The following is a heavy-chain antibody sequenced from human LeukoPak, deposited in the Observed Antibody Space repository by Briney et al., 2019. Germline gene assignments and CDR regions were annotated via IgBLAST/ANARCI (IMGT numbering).Heavy chain of an antibody. CDR3: ARDASPSAVATLAN. D-gene: IGHD5-12*01. CDR1: GFTFSSYS. J-gene: IGHJ4*02. Sequence: GGSLRLSCAASGFTFSSYSMNWVRQAPGKGLEWVSSISSSSSYIYYADSVKGRFTISRDNAKSSLYLQMNSLRAEDTAVYYCARDASPSAVATLANWGQGTLVTVSS. V-gene: IGHV3-21*01. CDR2: ISSSSSYI.